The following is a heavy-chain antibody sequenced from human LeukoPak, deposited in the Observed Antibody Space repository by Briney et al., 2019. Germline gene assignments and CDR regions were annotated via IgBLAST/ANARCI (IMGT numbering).Heavy chain of an antibody. J-gene: IGHJ4*02. D-gene: IGHD2-2*01. V-gene: IGHV3-30*18. CDR2: ISYDGSNK. CDR3: AKDAQYASWLS. Sequence: GGSLRLFCAASGFTFSSYGMHWLRQAPGKGLEWVAVISYDGSNKYYADSVKGRFTISRDNSKNTLDLQMNSLRGEDTATYYCAKDAQYASWLSGGQGTLVTVSS. CDR1: GFTFSSYG.